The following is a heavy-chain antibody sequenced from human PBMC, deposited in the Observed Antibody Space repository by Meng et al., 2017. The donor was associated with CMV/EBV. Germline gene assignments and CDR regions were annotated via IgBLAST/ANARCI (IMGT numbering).Heavy chain of an antibody. Sequence: GSLRLSCAVYGGYFSGYYWSWIRQPPGKGLEWIGEINHSGSTNYNPSLKSRVTISVDTSKNQFSLKLSSVTAADTAVYYCAYYDILTGLRNWGQGTLVTVSS. CDR1: GGYFSGYY. CDR3: AYYDILTGLRN. J-gene: IGHJ4*02. V-gene: IGHV4-34*01. CDR2: INHSGST. D-gene: IGHD3-9*01.